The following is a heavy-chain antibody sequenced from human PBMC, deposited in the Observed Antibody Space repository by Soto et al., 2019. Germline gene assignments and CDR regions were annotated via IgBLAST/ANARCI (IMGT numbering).Heavy chain of an antibody. D-gene: IGHD1-1*01. V-gene: IGHV1-18*01. CDR1: GYSFTNYG. J-gene: IGHJ6*03. Sequence: QDRLVQSGVEVQKPGASVRVSCKASGYSFTNYGITWVRQAPGQGFEWMRWISAYTGNTNYAQKVQGRVTLTTVATTSTADLDLRSLRSDDTAVYYCAGDRWVASPVPGKTHYYYYIDDWGKGTTVTVSS. CDR3: AGDRWVASPVPGKTHYYYYIDD. CDR2: ISAYTGNT.